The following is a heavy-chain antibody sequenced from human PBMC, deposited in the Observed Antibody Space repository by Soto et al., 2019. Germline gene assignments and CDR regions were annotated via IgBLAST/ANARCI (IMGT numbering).Heavy chain of an antibody. V-gene: IGHV4-59*08. D-gene: IGHD3-10*01. J-gene: IGHJ4*02. CDR2: IYYTGIT. Sequence: QVQLQESGPGLLKPSETLSLTCTVSYASINNYHWTWIRQPPGKGLEWIAYIYYTGITNFNPSLKSLVTNSMDTSKNQSSLKLRSVTAADTAVYYVATLRGLGEVSPYFDYWGQGLMVTVSS. CDR1: YASINNYH. CDR3: ATLRGLGEVSPYFDY.